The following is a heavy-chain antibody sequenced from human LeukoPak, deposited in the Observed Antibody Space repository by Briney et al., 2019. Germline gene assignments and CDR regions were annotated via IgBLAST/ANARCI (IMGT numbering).Heavy chain of an antibody. CDR2: ISGNNDNP. CDR3: ARDGTSTDDC. CDR1: GYTFSNFG. D-gene: IGHD2-2*01. V-gene: IGHV1-18*01. Sequence: ASVKVSCKASGYTFSNFGISWVRQAPGQGLEWMGWISGNNDNPNYGQKFQGRFTVTTDSSTSTAYMELRNLRSDDTAVYYCARDGTSTDDCWGRGTLVTVSS. J-gene: IGHJ4*02.